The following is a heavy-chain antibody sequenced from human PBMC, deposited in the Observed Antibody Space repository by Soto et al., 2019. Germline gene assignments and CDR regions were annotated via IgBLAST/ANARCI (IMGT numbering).Heavy chain of an antibody. Sequence: SVKVSFKASGGTFSSYAISWVRQAPGQGLEWMGGIIPIFGTANYAQKFQGRVTITADESTSTAYMELSSLRSEDTAVYYCARVVGAAGTYYFDYWGQGTLVTVSS. J-gene: IGHJ4*02. CDR2: IIPIFGTA. CDR3: ARVVGAAGTYYFDY. CDR1: GGTFSSYA. D-gene: IGHD6-13*01. V-gene: IGHV1-69*13.